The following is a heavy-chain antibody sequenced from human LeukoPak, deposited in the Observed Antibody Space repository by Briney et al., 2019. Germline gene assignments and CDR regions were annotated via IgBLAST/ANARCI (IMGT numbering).Heavy chain of an antibody. CDR3: ARGAVAGSFGLY. D-gene: IGHD6-19*01. J-gene: IGHJ4*02. CDR2: IYYSGST. CDR1: GGSISSSSYY. Sequence: SETLSLTCTVSGGSISSSSYYWGWIRQPPGKGLEWIGSIYYSGSTYYNPSLKSRVTISVDTSKNQFSLKLYSVTAADTAVYYCARGAVAGSFGLYWGQGTLVTVSS. V-gene: IGHV4-39*07.